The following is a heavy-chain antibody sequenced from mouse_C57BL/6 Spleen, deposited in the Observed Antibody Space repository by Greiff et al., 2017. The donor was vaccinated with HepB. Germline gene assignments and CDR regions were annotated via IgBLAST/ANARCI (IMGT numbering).Heavy chain of an antibody. CDR1: GYAFSSSW. CDR2: IYPGDGDT. J-gene: IGHJ1*03. V-gene: IGHV1-82*01. Sequence: VQLQQSGPELVKPGASVKISCKASGYAFSSSWMNWVKQRPGKGLEWIGRIYPGDGDTNYNGKFKGKATLTADKSSSTAYMQLSSLTSEESAVYFCAREGTTGTGYFDVWGTGTTVTVSS. CDR3: AREGTTGTGYFDV. D-gene: IGHD1-2*01.